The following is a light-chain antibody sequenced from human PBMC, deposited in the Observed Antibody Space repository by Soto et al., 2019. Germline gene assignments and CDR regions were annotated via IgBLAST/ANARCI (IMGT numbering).Light chain of an antibody. CDR1: QSISSW. CDR2: KAS. J-gene: IGKJ1*01. V-gene: IGKV1-5*03. CDR3: QQYNNYPWT. Sequence: DIQMTQSPSTVSASVGDRVTITCRASQSISSWLAWYQQKPGKAPNLLIYKASSLESGVPSRFSGSGSGTEFTLTISSLQPDDFATYYCQQYNNYPWTFGQGTKVEIK.